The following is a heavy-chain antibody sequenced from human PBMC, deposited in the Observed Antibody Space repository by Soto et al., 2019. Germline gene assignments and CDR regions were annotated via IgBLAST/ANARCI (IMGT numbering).Heavy chain of an antibody. CDR3: ARERGYSYGFDY. CDR1: GFTVSSNY. V-gene: IGHV3-53*02. D-gene: IGHD5-18*01. Sequence: EVQLVETGGGLIQPGRSLRLSCAASGFTVSSNYMSWVRQAPGKGLEWVSVIYSGGSTYYADSVKGRFTISRDNSKNTLYLQMNSLRAEDTAVYYSARERGYSYGFDYWGQGTLVTVSS. CDR2: IYSGGST. J-gene: IGHJ4*02.